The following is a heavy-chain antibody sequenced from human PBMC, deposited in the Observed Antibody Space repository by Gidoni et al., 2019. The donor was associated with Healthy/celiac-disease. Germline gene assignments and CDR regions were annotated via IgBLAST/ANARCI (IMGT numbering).Heavy chain of an antibody. V-gene: IGHV3-43*01. CDR1: GFPFDDYT. Sequence: EVQLVESGGVVVQPGGSLRLSCAASGFPFDDYTMHWVRQAPGKGLEWVSLISWDGGSTYYADSVKGRFTISRDNSKNSLYLQMNSLRTEDTALYYCAKDAGGRMVYAIDWYFDLWGRGTLVTVSS. D-gene: IGHD2-8*01. CDR3: AKDAGGRMVYAIDWYFDL. CDR2: ISWDGGST. J-gene: IGHJ2*01.